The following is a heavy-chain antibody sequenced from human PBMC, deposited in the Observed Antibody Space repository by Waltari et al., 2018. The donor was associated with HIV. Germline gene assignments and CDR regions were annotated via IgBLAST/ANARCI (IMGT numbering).Heavy chain of an antibody. CDR1: GLAVNTYT. J-gene: IGHJ6*02. CDR3: AAPGGMDV. Sequence: EVQLVESGGGLVKPGGSLRLSCGVSGLAVNTYTMNWVRQAPGKGLEWVSSISKSRDYIYYADSVKGRFTISRDSAKNSLYLQMNSLRAEDTAVYYCAAPGGMDVWGQGTTVTVSS. CDR2: ISKSRDYI. V-gene: IGHV3-21*01.